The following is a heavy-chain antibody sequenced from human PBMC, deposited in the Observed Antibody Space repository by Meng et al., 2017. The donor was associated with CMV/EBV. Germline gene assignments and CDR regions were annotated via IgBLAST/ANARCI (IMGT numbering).Heavy chain of an antibody. J-gene: IGHJ4*02. D-gene: IGHD3-3*01. CDR1: GFTFSSYS. Sequence: ETLSLTCAASGFTFSSYSMNWVRQTPGKGLEWVSSISSSSSYIYYADSVKGRFTISRDNAKNSLYLQMNSLRAEDTAVYYCAKRPQGILEWLPGDWGQGTLVTVSS. CDR3: AKRPQGILEWLPGD. CDR2: ISSSSSYI. V-gene: IGHV3-21*04.